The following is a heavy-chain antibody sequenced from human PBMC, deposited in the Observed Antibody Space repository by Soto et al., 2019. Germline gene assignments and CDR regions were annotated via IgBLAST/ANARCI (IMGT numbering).Heavy chain of an antibody. CDR3: ARDYYDSSGYLGLLDY. CDR2: ISSSSSTI. Sequence: EVQLVESGGGLVQPGGSLRLSCAASGFTFSSYSMNWVRQAPGKGLEWVSYISSSSSTIYYADSVKGRFTISRDNAKNSLYLQMNSLRDEETAVYYCARDYYDSSGYLGLLDYWGQGTLVTVSS. J-gene: IGHJ4*02. V-gene: IGHV3-48*02. D-gene: IGHD3-22*01. CDR1: GFTFSSYS.